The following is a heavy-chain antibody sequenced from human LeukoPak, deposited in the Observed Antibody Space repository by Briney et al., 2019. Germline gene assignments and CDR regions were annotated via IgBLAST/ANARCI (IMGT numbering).Heavy chain of an antibody. CDR2: INPSGGST. J-gene: IGHJ4*02. CDR3: ARDGSDILTGYKIPFDY. CDR1: GYTFTSYY. V-gene: IGHV1-46*01. Sequence: ASVKVSCKASGYTFTSYYMHWVRQAPGQGPEWMGIINPSGGSTSYAQKFQGRVTMTRDTSTSTVYMELSSLRSEDTAVYYCARDGSDILTGYKIPFDYWGQGTLVTVSS. D-gene: IGHD3-9*01.